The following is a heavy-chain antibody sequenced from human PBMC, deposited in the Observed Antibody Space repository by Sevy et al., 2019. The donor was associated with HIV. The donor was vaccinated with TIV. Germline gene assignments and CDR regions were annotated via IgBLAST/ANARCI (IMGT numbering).Heavy chain of an antibody. CDR1: GGTFSNYA. CDR3: ASSYYESSGYSPLYYYGMDV. CDR2: FIPMFDTA. V-gene: IGHV1-69*13. Sequence: ASVKVSCKASGGTFSNYAISWVRQAPGQGLEWMGGFIPMFDTANSAQKFQGRVTLTADGSTSTAYMELSSLRSEDPAVYYCASSYYESSGYSPLYYYGMDVWGQGTTVTVSS. J-gene: IGHJ6*02. D-gene: IGHD3-22*01.